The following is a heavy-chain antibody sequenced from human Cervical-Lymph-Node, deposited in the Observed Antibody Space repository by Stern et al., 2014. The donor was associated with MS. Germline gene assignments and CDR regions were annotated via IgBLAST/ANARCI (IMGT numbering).Heavy chain of an antibody. D-gene: IGHD1-26*01. CDR1: GDTFSSHA. J-gene: IGHJ4*02. CDR2: ITPVFGTT. Sequence: VHLVESGAEVKKPGSSVKVSCKASGDTFSSHAINWVRQVPGQGPEGLGGITPVFGTTNYAQKFQGRVTITADKSTNTAYMELMTLRSEDTAVYYCARGGGLVGYFDYWGQGTLVSVSS. V-gene: IGHV1-69*06. CDR3: ARGGGLVGYFDY.